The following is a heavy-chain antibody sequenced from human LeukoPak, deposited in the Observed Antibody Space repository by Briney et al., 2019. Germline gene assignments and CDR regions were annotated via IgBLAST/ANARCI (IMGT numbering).Heavy chain of an antibody. CDR2: IYYSGTT. CDR3: ARGGSYHGY. V-gene: IGHV4-59*01. CDR1: GDSISGYY. Sequence: PSETLSLTCTVSGDSISGYYWSWIRQPPGRGLEWIGNIYYSGTTNHNPSLKSRVTISVDTSKNQFSLKLSSVTAADTATYYCARGGSYHGYWGQGTLVTVSS. J-gene: IGHJ4*02. D-gene: IGHD1-26*01.